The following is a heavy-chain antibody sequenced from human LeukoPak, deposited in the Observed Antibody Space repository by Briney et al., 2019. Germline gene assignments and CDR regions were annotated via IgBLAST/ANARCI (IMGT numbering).Heavy chain of an antibody. CDR2: INHSGST. CDR1: GGSFSGYY. Sequence: PSETLSLTSAVYGGSFSGYYWSWIRQPPGKGLEWTGEINHSGSTNYNPSLKSRVTISVDTSKNQFSLKLSSVTAADTAVYYCARVMQQQLGGPYYYYYYYMDVWGKGTTVTVSS. J-gene: IGHJ6*03. D-gene: IGHD6-13*01. CDR3: ARVMQQQLGGPYYYYYYYMDV. V-gene: IGHV4-34*01.